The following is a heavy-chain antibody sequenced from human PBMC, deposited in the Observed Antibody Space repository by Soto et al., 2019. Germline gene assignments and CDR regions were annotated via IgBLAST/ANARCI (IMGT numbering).Heavy chain of an antibody. J-gene: IGHJ4*02. CDR3: ARMQVWGSFRFDY. CDR2: IKQDGSEK. V-gene: IGHV3-7*01. CDR1: GFTFNSFW. D-gene: IGHD3-16*02. Sequence: PGGSLRLSCAASGFTFNSFWMSWVRQAPGKGLEWVANIKQDGSEKYYVDSVKGRFTISRDNAKNSLSLQMNSLRAEDTAVYYCARMQVWGSFRFDYWGQGTLVTVSS.